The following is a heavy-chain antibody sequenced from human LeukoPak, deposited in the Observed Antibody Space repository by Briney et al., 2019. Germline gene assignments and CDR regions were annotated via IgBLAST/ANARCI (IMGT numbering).Heavy chain of an antibody. J-gene: IGHJ6*03. V-gene: IGHV4-4*09. CDR1: GGSISSYY. Sequence: PSETLSLTCTVSGGSISSYYWSWIRQPPGKGLEWIGYIYTSGSTNYNPSLKSRVTISVDTSKNQFSLKLSSVTAADTAVYYCARHFGVYYYMDVWGKGTTVTVSS. D-gene: IGHD3-3*01. CDR2: IYTSGST. CDR3: ARHFGVYYYMDV.